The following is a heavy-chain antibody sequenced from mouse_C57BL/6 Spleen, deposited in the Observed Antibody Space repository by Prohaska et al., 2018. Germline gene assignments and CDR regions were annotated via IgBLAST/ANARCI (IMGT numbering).Heavy chain of an antibody. D-gene: IGHD3-2*02. Sequence: QVQLQQPGAELVKPGASVKLSCKASGYTFTSYWMQWVKQRPGQGLEWIGEIDSADSYTNYNQKFKGKATLTVDTSSSTAYMQLSSLTSEDSAVYYCAKRGAAQATGDYWGQGTTLTVSS. V-gene: IGHV1-50*01. J-gene: IGHJ2*01. CDR2: IDSADSYT. CDR3: AKRGAAQATGDY. CDR1: GYTFTSYW.